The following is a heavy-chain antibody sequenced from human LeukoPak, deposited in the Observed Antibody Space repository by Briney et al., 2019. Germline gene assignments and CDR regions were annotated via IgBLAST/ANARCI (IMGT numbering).Heavy chain of an antibody. J-gene: IGHJ4*02. D-gene: IGHD3-9*01. Sequence: PPETLSLTCTFTAGSISSSSDDSGWIRQPPWKGLASISSIYYSGSTYYNPSLKSRVSISVDTYKNQISLKLSSVTAADTAVYYCAKQGRLTGYYPDPFDYWGQGTLVTVSS. CDR2: IYYSGST. CDR1: AGSISSSSDD. V-gene: IGHV4-39*01. CDR3: AKQGRLTGYYPDPFDY.